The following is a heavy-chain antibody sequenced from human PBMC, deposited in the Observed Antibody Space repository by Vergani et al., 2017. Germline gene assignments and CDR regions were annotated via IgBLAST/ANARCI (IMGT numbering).Heavy chain of an antibody. CDR3: ARDYGYSSGWY. D-gene: IGHD6-19*01. V-gene: IGHV1-3*01. CDR2: INAGNGNT. Sequence: QVQLVQSGAEVKKPGASVKVSCKASGYTFTSYAMHWVRQAPGQRLEWMGWINAGNGNTKYSQKVQGRVTITRDTSASTAYMELSSLGSEDTAVYYCARDYGYSSGWYWGQGTLVTVSS. J-gene: IGHJ4*02. CDR1: GYTFTSYA.